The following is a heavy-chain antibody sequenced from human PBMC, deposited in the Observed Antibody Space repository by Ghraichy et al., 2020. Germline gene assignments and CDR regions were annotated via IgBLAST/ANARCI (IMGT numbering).Heavy chain of an antibody. D-gene: IGHD6-19*01. Sequence: GGSLRLSCVASGFTFTRYDMHWVRQTTGKGLEWVSVIDTVGDTFYPDSVKGRFAISRENAKNSLHLQMNSLTDGDTAVYYCARSPGIAVAAKRGHYVMDVWGQGTTVTVSS. J-gene: IGHJ6*02. CDR3: ARSPGIAVAAKRGHYVMDV. CDR1: GFTFTRYD. V-gene: IGHV3-13*04. CDR2: IDTVGDT.